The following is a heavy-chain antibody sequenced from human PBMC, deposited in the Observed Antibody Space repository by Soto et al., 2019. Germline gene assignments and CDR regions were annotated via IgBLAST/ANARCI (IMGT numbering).Heavy chain of an antibody. CDR2: IKQDGSEK. Sequence: GGSLRLSCAASGFTFSSYWMTWVRQAPGKGLEWVANIKQDGSEKYYVDSVKGRFTISRDNAKNSLYLQMNSLRAEDTAVYYCARHYCSGGTCLFGPWGQGTLVTVSS. CDR3: ARHYCSGGTCLFGP. D-gene: IGHD2-15*01. J-gene: IGHJ5*02. CDR1: GFTFSSYW. V-gene: IGHV3-7*01.